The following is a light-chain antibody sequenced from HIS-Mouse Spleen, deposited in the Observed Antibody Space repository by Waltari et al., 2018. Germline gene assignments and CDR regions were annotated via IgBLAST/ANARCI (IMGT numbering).Light chain of an antibody. Sequence: SYELTQPPSVSVSPGQTARITCPGAALPKNYAYWYQQKSGQAPVLVIYEDSKRPPGIPERFSGSSSGTMATLTISGAQVEDEADYYCYSTDSSGNHRVFGGGTKLTVL. CDR3: YSTDSSGNHRV. CDR2: EDS. J-gene: IGLJ2*01. V-gene: IGLV3-10*01. CDR1: ALPKNY.